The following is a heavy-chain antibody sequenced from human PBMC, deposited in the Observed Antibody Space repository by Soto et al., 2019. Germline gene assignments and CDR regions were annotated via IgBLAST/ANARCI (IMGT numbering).Heavy chain of an antibody. J-gene: IGHJ6*02. CDR3: ARSQRGSPIVVVPAVGGMDV. CDR2: INHSGST. CDR1: GGSFSGYY. Sequence: SETLSLTCAVYGGSFSGYYWSWIRQPPGKGLEWIGEINHSGSTNYNPSLKSRVTISVDTSKNQFSLKLSSVTAADTAVYYCARSQRGSPIVVVPAVGGMDVWGQGTTVTVSS. D-gene: IGHD2-2*01. V-gene: IGHV4-34*01.